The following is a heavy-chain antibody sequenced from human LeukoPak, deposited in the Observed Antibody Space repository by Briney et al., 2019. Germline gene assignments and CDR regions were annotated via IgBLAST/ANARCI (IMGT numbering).Heavy chain of an antibody. CDR1: GYTFTNYY. Sequence: ASVKVSCKTSGYTFTNYYIHWVRQAPGQGLEWMGIINPSGGSTVYLQKFQDRVTMTRDTSTSTVSTELGSLRSEDTAVYYCARDEARDGYTNYLDYWGLGTLVTVSS. V-gene: IGHV1-46*01. CDR3: ARDEARDGYTNYLDY. J-gene: IGHJ4*02. D-gene: IGHD5-24*01. CDR2: INPSGGST.